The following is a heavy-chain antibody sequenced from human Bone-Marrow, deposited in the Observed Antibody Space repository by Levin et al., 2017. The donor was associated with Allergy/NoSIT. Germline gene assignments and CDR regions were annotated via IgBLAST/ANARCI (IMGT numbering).Heavy chain of an antibody. J-gene: IGHJ2*01. D-gene: IGHD2-21*02. CDR1: GGSLSGFY. V-gene: IGHV4-34*01. CDR2: SSQSGSA. Sequence: NSSETLSLTCGVDGGSLSGFYWSWIRQPPGKGLEWIGESSQSGSANYNPSLKSRVTTSVDTSKTHFSLRLTSVTAADTAVYDCARVTGRGLWYFDLWGRGTLVTVSS. CDR3: ARVTGRGLWYFDL.